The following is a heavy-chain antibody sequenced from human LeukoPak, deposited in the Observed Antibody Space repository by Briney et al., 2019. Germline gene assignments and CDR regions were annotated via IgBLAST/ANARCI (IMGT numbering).Heavy chain of an antibody. CDR1: GFTFSSYA. V-gene: IGHV3-30*09. D-gene: IGHD3-9*01. J-gene: IGHJ4*02. CDR3: ARGPIHFDWLSPFDY. CDR2: ISYDGSNK. Sequence: GGSLRLSCAASGFTFSSYAMHWVRQAPGKGLEWVAVISYDGSNKYYADSVKGRFAISRDNSKNTLYLQMNSLRAEDTAVYYCARGPIHFDWLSPFDYWGQGTLVTVSS.